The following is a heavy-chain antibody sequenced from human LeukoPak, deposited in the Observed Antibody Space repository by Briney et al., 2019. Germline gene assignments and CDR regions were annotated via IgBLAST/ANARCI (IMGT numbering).Heavy chain of an antibody. CDR3: ARDLSSGWYAVDY. CDR1: GFTFSSYS. V-gene: IGHV3-21*01. Sequence: GGSLRLSCAASGFTFSSYSMNWVRQAPGKGLEWVSSISSSSSYIYYADSVKGRFTISRDNAKNSLYLQMNSLRAEDTAVYYCARDLSSGWYAVDYCGQGTLVTVSS. J-gene: IGHJ4*02. CDR2: ISSSSSYI. D-gene: IGHD6-19*01.